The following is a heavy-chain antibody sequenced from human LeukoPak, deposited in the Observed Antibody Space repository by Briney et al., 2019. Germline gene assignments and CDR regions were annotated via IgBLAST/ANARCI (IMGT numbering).Heavy chain of an antibody. CDR3: TNRAHWDY. J-gene: IGHJ4*02. CDR2: MSHDGSSQ. Sequence: GGSLRLSCAASGFTFSSYDMHWVRQAPGKGLEWVAIMSHDGSSQYYADSVKGRFTISRDNSKNMLYLQMDSLRAEDTATYYCTNRAHWDYWGQGALVTVSS. CDR1: GFTFSSYD. V-gene: IGHV3-30*18.